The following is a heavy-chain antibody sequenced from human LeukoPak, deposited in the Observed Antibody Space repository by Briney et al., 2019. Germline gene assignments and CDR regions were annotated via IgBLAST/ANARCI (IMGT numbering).Heavy chain of an antibody. CDR3: ARDPEYLAEAWGHFDY. CDR2: ISSSSSYI. J-gene: IGHJ4*02. D-gene: IGHD6-6*01. Sequence: GGSLRLSCAASGFTFSSYSMTWVRQAPVKGLEWVSSISSSSSYIYYADSVKGRFTISRDNAKNSLYLQMNSLRAEDTAVYYCARDPEYLAEAWGHFDYWGQGTLVTVSS. V-gene: IGHV3-21*01. CDR1: GFTFSSYS.